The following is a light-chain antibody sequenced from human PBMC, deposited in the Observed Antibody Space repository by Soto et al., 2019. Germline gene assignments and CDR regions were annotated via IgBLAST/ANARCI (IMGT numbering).Light chain of an antibody. Sequence: IQLTQSPSSLSASVGDRVTITCRASHGVSSYLAWYQQNPGKAPRLLIYGASALQTGVPSRFSGSGSGTDFTLTISSLQPEDFATYYCQQVHNYPYTFGQGTKLEI. CDR2: GAS. CDR1: HGVSSY. J-gene: IGKJ2*01. V-gene: IGKV1-9*01. CDR3: QQVHNYPYT.